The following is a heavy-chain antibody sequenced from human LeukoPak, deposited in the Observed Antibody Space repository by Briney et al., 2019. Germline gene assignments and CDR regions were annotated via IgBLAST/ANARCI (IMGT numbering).Heavy chain of an antibody. CDR1: GFTFSSYG. V-gene: IGHV3-30*02. Sequence: GGSLRLSCAASGFTFSSYGMHWVRQAPGKGLEWVAVIWYGGSNKYYADSVKGRFTISRDNSKNTLYLQMNSLRAEDTAVYYCAKAGDRYSGSYYFDYWGQGTLVTVSS. J-gene: IGHJ4*02. CDR2: IWYGGSNK. CDR3: AKAGDRYSGSYYFDY. D-gene: IGHD1-26*01.